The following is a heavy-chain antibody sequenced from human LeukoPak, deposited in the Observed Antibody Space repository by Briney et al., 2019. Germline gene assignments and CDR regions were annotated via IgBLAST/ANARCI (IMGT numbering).Heavy chain of an antibody. Sequence: KPGGSLRLSCAASGFTFSSYSMNWVRQAPGKGLEWVSSISSSSSYIYYADSVKGRFTISRDNAKNLLYLQMNSLRAEDTAVYYCARDGAAAGTVTDYWGQGTLVTVSS. CDR1: GFTFSSYS. CDR3: ARDGAAAGTVTDY. J-gene: IGHJ4*02. D-gene: IGHD6-13*01. V-gene: IGHV3-21*01. CDR2: ISSSSSYI.